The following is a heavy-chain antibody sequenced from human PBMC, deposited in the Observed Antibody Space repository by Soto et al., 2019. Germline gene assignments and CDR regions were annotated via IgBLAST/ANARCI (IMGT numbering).Heavy chain of an antibody. CDR2: IYHRAST. CDR1: GGSINYYY. V-gene: IGHV4-59*01. D-gene: IGHD6-13*01. Sequence: QVQLQEAGPALVKPSETLSLTCTVSGGSINYYYWSWIRQPPGKGLEWLGYIYHRASTNYTPSLKSRVSMSVDTSKNQFSLKLTSVTAADTAVYYCARTPDGSWRTWFDPWGQGTLVTVSS. J-gene: IGHJ5*02. CDR3: ARTPDGSWRTWFDP.